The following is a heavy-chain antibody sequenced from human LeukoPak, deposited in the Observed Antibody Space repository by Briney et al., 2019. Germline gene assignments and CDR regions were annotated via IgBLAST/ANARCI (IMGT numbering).Heavy chain of an antibody. D-gene: IGHD6-19*01. CDR3: AKDTGSGWYEYFDY. J-gene: IGHJ4*02. V-gene: IGHV3-9*01. CDR1: GFTFDDYA. CDR2: ISWNSGSI. Sequence: GRSLRLSCAASGFTFDDYAMHWVRQAPGKGLEWVSGISWNSGSIGYADSVKGRFTISRDNAKNSLYLQMNSLRAEDTALYYCAKDTGSGWYEYFDYWDQGTLVTVSS.